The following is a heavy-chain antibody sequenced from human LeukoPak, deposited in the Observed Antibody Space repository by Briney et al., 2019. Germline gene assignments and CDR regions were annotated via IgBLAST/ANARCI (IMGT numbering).Heavy chain of an antibody. CDR1: GFTFSSYG. D-gene: IGHD3-22*01. J-gene: IGHJ4*02. CDR2: IKQDGSEK. Sequence: GGSLRLSCAASGFTFSSYGMSWVRQAPGKGLEWVANIKQDGSEKYYVDSVKGRFTISRDNAKNSLYLQMNSLRAEDTAVYYCAREIPYYYDSSGYLDYWGQGTLVTVSS. CDR3: AREIPYYYDSSGYLDY. V-gene: IGHV3-7*01.